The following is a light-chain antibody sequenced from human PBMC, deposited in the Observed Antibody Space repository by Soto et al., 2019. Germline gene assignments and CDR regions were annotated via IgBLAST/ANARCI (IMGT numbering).Light chain of an antibody. J-gene: IGKJ1*01. CDR2: SAS. CDR3: QQSYSSPWT. Sequence: DIQMTQSPSSLSASVGDRVTITCRASQSIRIYLNWYQQTPGKAPKVLIYSASSLYSGVPSRFSGSESGTVFTLTISSLQPEDFATYYCQQSYSSPWTFGQGTKVEIK. V-gene: IGKV1-39*01. CDR1: QSIRIY.